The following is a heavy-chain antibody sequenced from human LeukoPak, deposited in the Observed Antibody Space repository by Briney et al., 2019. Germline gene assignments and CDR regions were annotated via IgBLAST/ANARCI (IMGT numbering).Heavy chain of an antibody. CDR3: ARESEYSSSWYADAFDI. J-gene: IGHJ3*02. V-gene: IGHV3-48*04. Sequence: GGSLRLSCAASGFTFSSYSMNWVRQAPGKGLEWVSYISSSSSTIYYADSVKGRFTISRDNAKNSLYLQMNSLRAEDTAVYYCARESEYSSSWYADAFDIWGQGTMVTVSS. CDR1: GFTFSSYS. D-gene: IGHD6-13*01. CDR2: ISSSSSTI.